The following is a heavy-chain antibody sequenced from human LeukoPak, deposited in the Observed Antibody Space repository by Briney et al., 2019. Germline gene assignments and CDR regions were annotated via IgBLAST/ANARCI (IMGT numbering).Heavy chain of an antibody. J-gene: IGHJ4*02. CDR1: GFTFSSYA. CDR3: AKGVITFGGVIVQPFDY. D-gene: IGHD3-16*02. V-gene: IGHV3-23*01. Sequence: GGSLRLSCAASGFTFSSYAMSWVRQAPGKGLEWVSAISGSGGSTYYADSVKGRFTISRDNSKNTLYLQMNSLRAEDTAVYYCAKGVITFGGVIVQPFDYWGQGTLVTVSS. CDR2: ISGSGGST.